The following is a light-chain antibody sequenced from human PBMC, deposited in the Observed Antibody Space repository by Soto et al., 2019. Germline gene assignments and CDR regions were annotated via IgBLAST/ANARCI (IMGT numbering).Light chain of an antibody. CDR1: QSVRSSH. Sequence: EIVLTQSPGTLSLSPGERATLSCRTSQSVRSSHLAWYQQKPGQAPRLLIYGASSRATGIPDRFRGSGSGTDFTLSISRLQPEDFAVYHCQQYSSSPLTFGGGTKVEIK. CDR2: GAS. CDR3: QQYSSSPLT. J-gene: IGKJ4*01. V-gene: IGKV3-20*01.